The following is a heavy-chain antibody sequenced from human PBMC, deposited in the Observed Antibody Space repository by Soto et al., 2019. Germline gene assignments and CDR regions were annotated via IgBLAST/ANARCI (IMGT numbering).Heavy chain of an antibody. V-gene: IGHV1-8*01. CDR3: ARGMPYVADY. D-gene: IGHD2-15*01. CDR2: INPNSGNT. CDR1: GYTFTSYD. J-gene: IGHJ4*02. Sequence: GASVKVSCKASGYTFTSYDINWVRQATGQGPEWMGWINPNSGNTGYVQKFQGRVTMTRNTSISTAYMELSSLRSEDTAVYYCARGMPYVADYWAQGTLVXVSS.